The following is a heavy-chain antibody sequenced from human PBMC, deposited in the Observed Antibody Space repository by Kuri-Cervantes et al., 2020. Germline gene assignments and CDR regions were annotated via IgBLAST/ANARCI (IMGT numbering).Heavy chain of an antibody. CDR1: GFTFSSYE. J-gene: IGHJ6*02. CDR3: AREGGFASGSSPLYYYYGMDV. D-gene: IGHD3-10*01. CDR2: ISSSSSTI. V-gene: IGHV3-48*02. Sequence: GGSLRLSCAASGFTFSSYEMNWVRQAPGKGLEWVSYISSSSSTIYYADSVKGRFTISRDNTKNSLYLQMNSLRDEDTAVYYCAREGGFASGSSPLYYYYGMDVWGQGTTVTVSS.